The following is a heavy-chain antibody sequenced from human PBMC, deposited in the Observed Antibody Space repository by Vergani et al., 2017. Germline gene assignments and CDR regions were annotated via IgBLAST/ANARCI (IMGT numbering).Heavy chain of an antibody. CDR1: GFTFSSYG. J-gene: IGHJ3*02. D-gene: IGHD2-21*02. Sequence: QVHLVESGGGVVQPGGSLRLSCAASGFTFSSYGMHWVRQAPGKGLVWVAFIRYDGSNKYYADSVKGRFTISRDNSRNTLYLQMNSLRAEDTAVYYCAKDSGYCGGDCYYDAFDMWGQGTMVTVSS. CDR2: IRYDGSNK. CDR3: AKDSGYCGGDCYYDAFDM. V-gene: IGHV3-30*02.